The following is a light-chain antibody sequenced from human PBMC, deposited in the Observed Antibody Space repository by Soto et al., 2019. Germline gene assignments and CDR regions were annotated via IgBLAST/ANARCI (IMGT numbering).Light chain of an antibody. Sequence: QLTQSPSSLSASVGDRVIITCRASQSVSRSLNWYQQKTGHAPKLLIYAASTLHSVVPSRFSGSGSGTEFTLTISSLQPEDFATYYCQQNAIIPPWTFGQGTKLDIK. J-gene: IGKJ1*01. CDR3: QQNAIIPPWT. V-gene: IGKV1-39*01. CDR2: AAS. CDR1: QSVSRS.